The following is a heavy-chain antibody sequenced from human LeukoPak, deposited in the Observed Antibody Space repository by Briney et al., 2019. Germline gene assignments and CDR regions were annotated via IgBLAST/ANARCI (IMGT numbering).Heavy chain of an antibody. CDR1: GYTFTSYG. V-gene: IGHV1-18*01. CDR3: ARENFEVVNWFDP. CDR2: ISAYNGNT. D-gene: IGHD2-2*01. J-gene: IGHJ5*02. Sequence: ASVKVSCKASGYTFTSYGISWVRQAPGQGLEWMGWISAYNGNTNYAQKPQGRVTMNTDTSTSTAYMELRSLRSDDTAVYYCARENFEVVNWFDPWGQGTLVTVSS.